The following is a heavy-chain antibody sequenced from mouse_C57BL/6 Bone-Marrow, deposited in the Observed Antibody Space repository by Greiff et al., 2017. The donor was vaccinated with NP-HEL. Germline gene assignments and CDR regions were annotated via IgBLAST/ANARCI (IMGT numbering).Heavy chain of an antibody. CDR2: IWSGGST. V-gene: IGHV2-2*01. J-gene: IGHJ3*01. CDR3: ARLGRFAY. D-gene: IGHD4-1*01. CDR1: GFSLTSYG. Sequence: QVHVKQSGPGLVQPSQSLSITCTVSGFSLTSYGVHWVRQSPGKGLEWLGVIWSGGSTDYNAAFISRLSISKDNSKSQVFFKMNSLQADDTAIYYCARLGRFAYWGQGTLVTVSA.